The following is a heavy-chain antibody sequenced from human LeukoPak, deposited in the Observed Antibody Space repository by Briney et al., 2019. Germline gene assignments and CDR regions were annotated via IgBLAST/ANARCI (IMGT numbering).Heavy chain of an antibody. CDR3: ARHCRGGGDCYDAFDI. CDR2: IYYSGST. V-gene: IGHV4-59*08. CDR1: GGSISSYY. D-gene: IGHD2-21*02. J-gene: IGHJ3*02. Sequence: PSETLSLTCTVSGGSISSYYWSWIRPPPGKGLEWIGYIYYSGSTNYNPSLKSRVTISVDSSKNRSSLKLSSVTAADTAVYYCARHCRGGGDCYDAFDIWGQGTMVTVSS.